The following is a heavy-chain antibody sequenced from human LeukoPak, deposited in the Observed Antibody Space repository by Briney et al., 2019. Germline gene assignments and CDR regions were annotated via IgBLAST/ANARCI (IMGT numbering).Heavy chain of an antibody. CDR3: AKVPGTAMVTGAFDI. CDR1: GFTFSSDA. V-gene: IGHV3-23*01. D-gene: IGHD5-18*01. CDR2: ISGSGGST. J-gene: IGHJ3*02. Sequence: GGSLGLSCAASGFTFSSDAMSWVRQAPAKGLEWVSAISGSGGSTDYADSVKGRFTISRDNSKNTLYLQMNSLRAEDTAVYYCAKVPGTAMVTGAFDIWGQGTMVTVSS.